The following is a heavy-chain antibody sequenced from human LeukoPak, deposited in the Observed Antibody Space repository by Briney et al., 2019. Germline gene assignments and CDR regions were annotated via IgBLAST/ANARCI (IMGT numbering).Heavy chain of an antibody. J-gene: IGHJ4*02. D-gene: IGHD5-12*01. Sequence: GASVKVSCKASGGTFSSYAISWVRQAPGQGLEWMGGIIPIFGTANYAQKFQGRVTITADESTSTAYMELSSLRSEDTAVYYCASALGGYSGYDYFTYFDYWGQGTLVTVSS. CDR2: IIPIFGTA. CDR3: ASALGGYSGYDYFTYFDY. V-gene: IGHV1-69*13. CDR1: GGTFSSYA.